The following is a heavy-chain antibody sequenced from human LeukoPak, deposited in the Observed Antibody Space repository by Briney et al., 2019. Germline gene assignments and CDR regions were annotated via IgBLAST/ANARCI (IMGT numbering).Heavy chain of an antibody. CDR2: INPNSGGT. J-gene: IGHJ6*02. D-gene: IGHD2-2*01. Sequence: ASVKVSCKASGYTFTGYYMHWVRQAPGQGLEWMGWINPNSGGTNYAQKFQGRVTMTRDTSISTAYMELSRLRSDDTAIYYCAKEEYSTRYYYYGMDVWGQGTTVTVSS. CDR3: AKEEYSTRYYYYGMDV. CDR1: GYTFTGYY. V-gene: IGHV1-2*02.